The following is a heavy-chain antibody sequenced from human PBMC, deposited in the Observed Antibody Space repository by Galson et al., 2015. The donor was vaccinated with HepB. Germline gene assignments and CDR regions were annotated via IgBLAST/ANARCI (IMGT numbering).Heavy chain of an antibody. CDR3: ARGTSVYCTRATCYREGSFDY. Sequence: SLRLSCAASGFTFSNYGMHWVRQAPGKGLEWVAVLWYDGSNRYYVDSVKGRFTISRDNSKNPLYLQMTSLRAKDTAVYYCARGTSVYCTRATCYREGSFDYWGQGTLVTVSS. CDR2: LWYDGSNR. J-gene: IGHJ4*02. D-gene: IGHD2-2*01. CDR1: GFTFSNYG. V-gene: IGHV3-33*01.